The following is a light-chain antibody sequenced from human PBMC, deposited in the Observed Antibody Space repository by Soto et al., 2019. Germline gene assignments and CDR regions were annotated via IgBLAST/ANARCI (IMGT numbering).Light chain of an antibody. CDR1: QSVSSN. CDR3: QQYGSPWT. CDR2: GAS. J-gene: IGKJ1*01. Sequence: EIVMTQSPATLSVSPGERATLSCRASQSVSSNLAWYQQKPGQAPSLLIYGASARATGIPARFSGSGSGTEFTLTISSLQSEDFAVYYCQQYGSPWTFGQGTKVEIK. V-gene: IGKV3-15*01.